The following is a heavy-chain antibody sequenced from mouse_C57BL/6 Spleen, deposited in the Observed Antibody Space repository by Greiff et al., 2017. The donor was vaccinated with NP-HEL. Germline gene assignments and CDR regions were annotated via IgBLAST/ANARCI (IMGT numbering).Heavy chain of an antibody. D-gene: IGHD3-1*01. CDR2: INPGSGGT. Sequence: QVQLQQSGAELVRPGTSVKVSCKASGYAFTNYLIEWVKQRPGQGLEWIGVINPGSGGTNCNEKFKGKATLTADQSSSTASMQLSSLTSEDSAVFFGATQDHSHGARDYWGQGTSLTVSS. CDR3: ATQDHSHGARDY. J-gene: IGHJ4*01. V-gene: IGHV1-54*01. CDR1: GYAFTNYL.